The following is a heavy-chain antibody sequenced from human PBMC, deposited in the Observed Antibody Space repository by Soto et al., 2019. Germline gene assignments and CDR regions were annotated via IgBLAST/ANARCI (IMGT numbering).Heavy chain of an antibody. CDR3: RSLRLAHYYYYMDV. CDR2: INHSGST. J-gene: IGHJ6*03. CDR1: GGSFSGYY. D-gene: IGHD3-3*01. Sequence: SETLSLTCAVYGGSFSGYYWSWIRQPPGKGLEWIGEINHSGSTNYNPSLKSRVTISVDTSKNQFSLKLSSVTAADTAVYYCRSLRLAHYYYYMDVWGKGTTVTVSS. V-gene: IGHV4-34*01.